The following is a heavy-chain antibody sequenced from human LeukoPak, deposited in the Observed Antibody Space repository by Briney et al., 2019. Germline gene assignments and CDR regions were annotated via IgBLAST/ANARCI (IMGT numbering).Heavy chain of an antibody. V-gene: IGHV3-23*01. CDR3: AKDGYYSGSYYFDY. Sequence: PGGSLRLSCAASGFTFSSYAMSWVRQAPGKGLEWVSAISGSGGSTYYADSVKGRFTISRDNSKDTLYLQMNSLRVENTAVYYCAKDGYYSGSYYFDYWGQGTLVTVSS. CDR1: GFTFSSYA. CDR2: ISGSGGST. J-gene: IGHJ4*02. D-gene: IGHD1-26*01.